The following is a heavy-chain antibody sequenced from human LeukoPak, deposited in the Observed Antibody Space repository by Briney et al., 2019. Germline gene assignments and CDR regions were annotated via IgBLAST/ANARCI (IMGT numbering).Heavy chain of an antibody. CDR2: IYTSGST. D-gene: IGHD1-26*01. Sequence: SETLSLTCTVSGGSISSYYWSWIRQPAGKGLEWIGRIYTSGSTNYNPSLKSRVTMSVDTSKNQFSLKLSSVTAADTAVYYCARDWGSYRPYYFDYWGQGTLVTVSS. J-gene: IGHJ4*02. V-gene: IGHV4-4*07. CDR3: ARDWGSYRPYYFDY. CDR1: GGSISSYY.